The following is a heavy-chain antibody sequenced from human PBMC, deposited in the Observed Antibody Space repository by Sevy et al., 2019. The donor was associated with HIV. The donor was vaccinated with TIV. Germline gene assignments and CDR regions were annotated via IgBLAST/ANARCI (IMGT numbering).Heavy chain of an antibody. CDR1: GFKFDNYV. J-gene: IGHJ4*02. V-gene: IGHV3-23*01. D-gene: IGHD6-19*01. CDR2: ISVSGRL. Sequence: GGSLRLSCAASGFKFDNYVMAWVRQAPGQGLVWVSAISVSGRLSYADSVKGRFTISRDSSKKMIYFHLNSLRADDTATYYCAKDGYSSGLLYYFDHWGQGTLVTVSS. CDR3: AKDGYSSGLLYYFDH.